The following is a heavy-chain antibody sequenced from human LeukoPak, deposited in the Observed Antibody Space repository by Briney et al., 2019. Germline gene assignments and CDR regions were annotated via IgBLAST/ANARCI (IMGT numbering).Heavy chain of an antibody. CDR1: GGSISSNY. V-gene: IGHV4-59*08. CDR2: IYYSGST. Sequence: SETLSLTCTVSGGSISSNYWSRIRQPPGKGLEWIGFIYYSGSTNYNPSLKSRVTMSVDTSKNQFSLRLTSVTAADTAVYYCAMGATHAFDIWGQGTMLTVSS. D-gene: IGHD1-26*01. CDR3: AMGATHAFDI. J-gene: IGHJ3*02.